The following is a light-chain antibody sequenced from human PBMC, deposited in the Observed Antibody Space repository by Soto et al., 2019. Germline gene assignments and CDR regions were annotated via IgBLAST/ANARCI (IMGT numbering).Light chain of an antibody. J-gene: IGKJ1*01. CDR3: QEFNKWLWT. CDR2: GAS. CDR1: QSVGRN. Sequence: SQSPFTLSVSKGERATITCRASQSVGRNLAWYQQKPGQAPRLLIYGASSRDTGVPPRFSGSGSGTEFTLTICSLQSEDFAVYYCQEFNKWLWTFGHGTIVDI. V-gene: IGKV3-15*01.